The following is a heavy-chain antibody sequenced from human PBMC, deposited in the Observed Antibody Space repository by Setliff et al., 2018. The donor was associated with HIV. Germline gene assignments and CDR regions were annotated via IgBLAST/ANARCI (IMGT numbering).Heavy chain of an antibody. Sequence: LSLTCAVSGYSISSGYYWNWIRQHPGKGLEWIGYIYYSGTTYYNPSLKSRVTISVDKSKNQFSLKLNSVTAADTAVYYCARRYGDYKIGDWFFDLWGRGTLVTVSS. CDR3: ARRYGDYKIGDWFFDL. CDR2: IYYSGTT. D-gene: IGHD4-17*01. V-gene: IGHV4-31*11. CDR1: GYSISSGYY. J-gene: IGHJ2*01.